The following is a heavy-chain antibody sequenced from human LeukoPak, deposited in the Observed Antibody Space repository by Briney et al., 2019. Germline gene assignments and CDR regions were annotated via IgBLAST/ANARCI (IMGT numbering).Heavy chain of an antibody. CDR1: GFTFSSYW. D-gene: IGHD4-23*01. Sequence: PGGSLRLSCAASGFTFSSYWMSWVRQAPGKGLEWVSAISGSGGSTYYADSVKGRFTISRDNSKNTLYLQMNSLRAEDTAVYHCANLDHDYGGNWFDPWGQGTLVTVSS. V-gene: IGHV3-23*01. CDR3: ANLDHDYGGNWFDP. CDR2: ISGSGGST. J-gene: IGHJ5*02.